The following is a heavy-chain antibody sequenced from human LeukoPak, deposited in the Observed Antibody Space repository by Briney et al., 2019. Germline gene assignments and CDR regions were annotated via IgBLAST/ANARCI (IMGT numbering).Heavy chain of an antibody. CDR2: LYYTGDS. Sequence: SEPLSLTCTVSGVSFTSADYYWAWARQLPGKGLEWIACLYYTGDSSYNPSLKSRLTISADTSNAQFFLNLRSVNAADTALYYCAKVVVVAANGEVVLHPPNAFDVWGPGTIVTVIS. V-gene: IGHV4-31*03. CDR1: GVSFTSADYY. J-gene: IGHJ3*01. D-gene: IGHD2-15*01. CDR3: AKVVVVAANGEVVLHPPNAFDV.